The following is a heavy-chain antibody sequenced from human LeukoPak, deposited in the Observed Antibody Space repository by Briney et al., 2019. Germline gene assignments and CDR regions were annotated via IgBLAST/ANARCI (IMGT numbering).Heavy chain of an antibody. CDR2: IWYDGSNK. V-gene: IGHV3-33*06. CDR3: AKDWGATLYHLDY. J-gene: IGHJ4*02. D-gene: IGHD1-26*01. CDR1: GFTFSNYA. Sequence: GGSLRLSCAASGFTFSNYAMSWVRQAPGKGLEWVAVIWYDGSNKHYADSVKGRFTISRDNSKNTLYLQMNSMRAEDTAVYYCAKDWGATLYHLDYWGQGTLVTVSS.